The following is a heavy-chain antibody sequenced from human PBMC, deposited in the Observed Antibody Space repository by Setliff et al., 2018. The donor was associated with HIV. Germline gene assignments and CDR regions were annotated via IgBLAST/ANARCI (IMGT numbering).Heavy chain of an antibody. V-gene: IGHV5-10-1*01. J-gene: IGHJ4*02. D-gene: IGHD6-13*01. Sequence: GESLKISCKGSGYMFASYWINWVRQVPGKGLEWMAGIDPSDSDTNFSPSFQGHVTISVDRSITTAYLQWSSLKATDTAMYYCARRMAAGTFDYWGQGTLVTVSS. CDR2: IDPSDSDT. CDR3: ARRMAAGTFDY. CDR1: GYMFASYW.